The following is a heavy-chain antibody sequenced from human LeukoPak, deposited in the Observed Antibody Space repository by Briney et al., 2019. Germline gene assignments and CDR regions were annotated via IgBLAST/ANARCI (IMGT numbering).Heavy chain of an antibody. Sequence: SETLSLTCTVSGGSISSYYWSWIRQPPGKGLEWIGYIYYSESTNYNPSLKSRVTISVDTSKNQFSLKLSSVTAADTAVYYCARGYDFWSGYPLGYWGQGTLVTVSS. V-gene: IGHV4-59*01. D-gene: IGHD3-3*01. CDR3: ARGYDFWSGYPLGY. CDR2: IYYSEST. J-gene: IGHJ4*02. CDR1: GGSISSYY.